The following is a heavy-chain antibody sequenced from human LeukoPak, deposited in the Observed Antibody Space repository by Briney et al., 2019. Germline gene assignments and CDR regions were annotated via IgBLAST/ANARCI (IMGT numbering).Heavy chain of an antibody. CDR1: GYTLTELS. D-gene: IGHD6-13*01. J-gene: IGHJ5*02. V-gene: IGHV1-24*01. CDR3: AREADSSSLLPSYNWFDP. Sequence: ASVKVSCKVSGYTLTELSMHWVRQAPGKGLEWMGGFDPEDGETIYAQKFQGRVTMTEDTSTDTAYMELSSLRSEDTAVYYCAREADSSSLLPSYNWFDPWGQGTLVTVSS. CDR2: FDPEDGET.